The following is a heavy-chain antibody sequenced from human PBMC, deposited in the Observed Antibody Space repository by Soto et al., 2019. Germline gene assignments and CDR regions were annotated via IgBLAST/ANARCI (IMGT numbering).Heavy chain of an antibody. Sequence: SETLSLTCTVSGGSISSSSYYWGWIRQPPGKGLEWIGSIYYSGSTYYNPSLKSRVTISVDTSKNQFSLKLSSVTAADTAVYYCARHVTPAYGDYEVNYYYYGMDVWGQGTTVTAP. CDR3: ARHVTPAYGDYEVNYYYYGMDV. V-gene: IGHV4-39*01. CDR2: IYYSGST. J-gene: IGHJ6*02. CDR1: GGSISSSSYY. D-gene: IGHD4-17*01.